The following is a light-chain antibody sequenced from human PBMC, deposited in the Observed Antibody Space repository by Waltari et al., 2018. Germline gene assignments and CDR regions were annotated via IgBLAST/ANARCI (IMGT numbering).Light chain of an antibody. V-gene: IGKV2-30*01. J-gene: IGKJ2*01. CDR3: MQGTHWPYT. CDR1: QSLVYSDVNPY. CDR2: KVS. Sequence: DAVLTQSPLSLPVTLGQPASISCRSSQSLVYSDVNPYLSWFQQRPGQSPRRLIYKVSDRDSGVPDRFSGSGSGTDFTLKISRVEAEDVGVYYCMQGTHWPYTFGQGTKVEIK.